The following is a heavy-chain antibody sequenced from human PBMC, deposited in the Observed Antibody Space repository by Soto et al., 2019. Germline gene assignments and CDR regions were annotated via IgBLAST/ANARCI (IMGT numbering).Heavy chain of an antibody. D-gene: IGHD3-22*01. CDR1: GFTFSSYG. Sequence: QVQLVESGGGVVQPGRSLRLSCAASGFTFSSYGMHWVRQAPGKGLEWVAVIWYDGSNKYYADSVKGRLTFSSDNSHYALHLQMTGLRSGDTAVYYCAREESYYESSGYYRACWGQGTLVIVCS. J-gene: IGHJ4*02. V-gene: IGHV3-33*01. CDR2: IWYDGSNK. CDR3: AREESYYESSGYYRAC.